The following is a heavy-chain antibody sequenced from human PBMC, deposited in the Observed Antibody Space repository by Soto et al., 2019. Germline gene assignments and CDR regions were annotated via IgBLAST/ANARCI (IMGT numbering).Heavy chain of an antibody. CDR2: IANTGDP. Sequence: EVQLEESGGGLVQRGGSLRLSCAASGFGFSSYDMLWVRHTTGAGLEWVSVIANTGDPYYSDSVKGRFTISRDNAKNALYLQMNSLRVGDAAMYYCAREGTGGGFDIWGQGTKVTVSS. CDR1: GFGFSSYD. J-gene: IGHJ3*02. D-gene: IGHD1-1*01. CDR3: AREGTGGGFDI. V-gene: IGHV3-13*05.